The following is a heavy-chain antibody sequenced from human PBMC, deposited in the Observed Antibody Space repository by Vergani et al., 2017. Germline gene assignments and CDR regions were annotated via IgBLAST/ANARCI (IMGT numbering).Heavy chain of an antibody. Sequence: QVQLVQSGAEVKKPGASVKVFCKASGYTFTGYYMHWVRQSPGQGLEGRGWINPTSGGTNYAQKFQGRVTMTRETSISTAYMELSRLRSDDTAVYYCAREDSGSYSVDGMDVWGQGTTVTVSS. CDR1: GYTFTGYY. D-gene: IGHD1-26*01. CDR2: INPTSGGT. V-gene: IGHV1-2*02. CDR3: AREDSGSYSVDGMDV. J-gene: IGHJ6*02.